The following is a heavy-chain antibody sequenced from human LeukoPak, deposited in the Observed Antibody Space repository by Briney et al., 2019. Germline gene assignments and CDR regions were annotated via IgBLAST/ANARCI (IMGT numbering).Heavy chain of an antibody. CDR1: GGSISSSSYY. V-gene: IGHV4-39*07. CDR2: IYYSGST. CDR3: ARDGLPEYYFDS. J-gene: IGHJ4*02. D-gene: IGHD2-2*01. Sequence: SETLSLTCTVSGGSISSSSYYWGWIRQPPGKGLEWIGSIYYSGSTYYNPSLKSRVTISVDTSKNQFSLNLTSVTAADTAVYYCARDGLPEYYFDSWGQGTLVTVSS.